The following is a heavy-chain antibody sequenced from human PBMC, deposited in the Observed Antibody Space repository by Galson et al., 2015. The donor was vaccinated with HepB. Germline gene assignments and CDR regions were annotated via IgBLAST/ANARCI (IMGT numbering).Heavy chain of an antibody. D-gene: IGHD3-22*01. J-gene: IGHJ3*02. CDR1: GYTFTSYG. V-gene: IGHV1-18*01. CDR2: ISAYNGNT. Sequence: SVKVSCKASGYTFTSYGISWVRQAPGQGLEWMGWISAYNGNTNYAQKLQGRVTMTTDTSTSTAYMELRSLRSDDTAVYYCAREKSTYYYDSSGYYLMGDAFDIWGQGTMVTVSS. CDR3: AREKSTYYYDSSGYYLMGDAFDI.